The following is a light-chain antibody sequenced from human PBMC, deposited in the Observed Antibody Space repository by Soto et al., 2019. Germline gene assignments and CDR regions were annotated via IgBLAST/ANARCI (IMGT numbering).Light chain of an antibody. CDR2: GAS. CDR1: QSVSTW. J-gene: IGKJ1*01. CDR3: QQYNSYPPT. Sequence: DIPMTQSPSLVSAAVGDRVTITCRASQSVSTWLAWYQQRPGRAPQMLVHGASVLESGVSSRFSGSGSGRQFTLTISSLQSEDVATYICQQYNSYPPTFGPGTKVEI. V-gene: IGKV1-5*01.